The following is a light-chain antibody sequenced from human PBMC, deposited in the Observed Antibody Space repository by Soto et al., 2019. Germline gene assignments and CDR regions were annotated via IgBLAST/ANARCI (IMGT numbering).Light chain of an antibody. CDR2: EVT. J-gene: IGLJ1*01. CDR1: STDVGGYNY. CDR3: GSYSSHGTPFV. V-gene: IGLV2-14*01. Sequence: QSVLAQPSSVSGSPGQSITISCTGTSTDVGGYNYVSWYQHHSGKAPKLLIYEVTNRPSGISDRFSGSKSVHTASLTISGLQAEDESDYYCGSYSSHGTPFVFGTGTKLTVL.